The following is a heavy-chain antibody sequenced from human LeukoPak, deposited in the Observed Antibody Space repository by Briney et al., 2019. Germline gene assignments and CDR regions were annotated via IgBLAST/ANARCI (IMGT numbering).Heavy chain of an antibody. Sequence: SETLSLTCAVSSVSISGGGYCWNWIRQPPGKGLEWIGYICYSGITYYNPSLKSRLTMSLDTSNNQFSLHLSSVTAADTAVYYCARQVGRGTQVYYMDVWGKGTTVTVSS. CDR1: SVSISGGGYC. V-gene: IGHV4-30-4*07. CDR2: ICYSGIT. D-gene: IGHD3-16*01. CDR3: ARQVGRGTQVYYMDV. J-gene: IGHJ6*03.